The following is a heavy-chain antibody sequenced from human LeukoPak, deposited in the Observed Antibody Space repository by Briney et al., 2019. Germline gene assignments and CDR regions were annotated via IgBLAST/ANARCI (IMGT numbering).Heavy chain of an antibody. CDR2: IFHSGST. D-gene: IGHD3-10*01. CDR1: GDSISSGAYS. CDR3: ARELWFANAPGSWLDP. V-gene: IGHV4-30-2*01. J-gene: IGHJ5*02. Sequence: SETLSLTCVVSGDSISSGAYSWSWIRQPPGKGLEWIGYIFHSGSTFYNPSLKSRVTISVDNSKNQFSLRLSSVTAADTAVYYCARELWFANAPGSWLDPWGQGPLVTVSS.